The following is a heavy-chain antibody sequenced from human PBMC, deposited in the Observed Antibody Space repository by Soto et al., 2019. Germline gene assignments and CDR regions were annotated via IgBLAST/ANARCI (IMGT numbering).Heavy chain of an antibody. Sequence: EVQLLESGGCLVQPGGSLRLSCAASGFTFSIYAMSWVRQAPGKGLEWVSAISGSGGSTYYADSVKGRFTISRDNSKNTLYLQMNSLRAEDTAVYYCEKDIELLVFDYWGQGALVTVSS. CDR2: ISGSGGST. V-gene: IGHV3-23*01. CDR3: EKDIELLVFDY. J-gene: IGHJ4*02. D-gene: IGHD2-15*01. CDR1: GFTFSIYA.